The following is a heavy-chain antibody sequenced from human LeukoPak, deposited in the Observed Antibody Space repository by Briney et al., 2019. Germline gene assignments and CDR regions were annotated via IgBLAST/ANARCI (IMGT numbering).Heavy chain of an antibody. Sequence: GASVKVSCKASGYTFTSYDINWVRQATGQGLEWMGWMNPNSGNTGYAQKFQGRVTMTRNTSISTAYMELSSLRSEDTAVYYCAINCRNYDFWSGYSTYGMDVWGQGTTVTVSS. CDR3: AINCRNYDFWSGYSTYGMDV. V-gene: IGHV1-8*01. CDR2: MNPNSGNT. CDR1: GYTFTSYD. D-gene: IGHD3-3*01. J-gene: IGHJ6*02.